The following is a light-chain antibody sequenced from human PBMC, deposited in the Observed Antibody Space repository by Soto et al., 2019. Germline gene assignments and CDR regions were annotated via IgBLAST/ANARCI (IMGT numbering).Light chain of an antibody. CDR1: QSISSY. Sequence: DIQMTQSPSSLSASVGDRVTITCRASQSISSYLNWYQQKPGKAPKLLIYAASSLQSGVSSRFSGSGSGTDFTLPISSLQPEDFATYYCQQSYNSPWTFGQGTKVE. J-gene: IGKJ1*01. V-gene: IGKV1-39*01. CDR2: AAS. CDR3: QQSYNSPWT.